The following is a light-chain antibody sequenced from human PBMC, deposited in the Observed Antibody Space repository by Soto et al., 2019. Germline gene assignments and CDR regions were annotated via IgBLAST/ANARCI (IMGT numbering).Light chain of an antibody. Sequence: ERVLTQSPGTLSLSPGERATLSCRASQSVSSTYLAWYQQKPGQAPSLLIYGASRRATGIPDRFSVSGSGTDFTLTISRLEPEDFAGYYCQHYERSPTTFGGGTKVEIK. J-gene: IGKJ4*01. CDR2: GAS. CDR3: QHYERSPTT. CDR1: QSVSSTY. V-gene: IGKV3-20*01.